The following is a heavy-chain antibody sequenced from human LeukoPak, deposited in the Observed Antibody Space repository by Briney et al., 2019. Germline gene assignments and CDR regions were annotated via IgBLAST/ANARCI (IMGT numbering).Heavy chain of an antibody. D-gene: IGHD5-24*01. V-gene: IGHV3-30*04. J-gene: IGHJ6*03. CDR2: ISYDGSTT. CDR3: ARDTGDGVTPPDYYYYMDV. CDR1: GFTFSGNA. Sequence: GRSLRLSCAASGFTFSGNAMHWVRQTPGKGLEWVAVISYDGSTTYYSDSVKGRFTISRDNSKSTLYLQMNSLRAEDTAVFYCARDTGDGVTPPDYYYYMDVWGTGTTVTVSS.